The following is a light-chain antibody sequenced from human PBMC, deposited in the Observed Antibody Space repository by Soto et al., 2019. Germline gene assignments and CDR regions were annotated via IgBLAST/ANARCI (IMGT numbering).Light chain of an antibody. Sequence: DIVMTQSPDSLAVSLGERATIDCKSSQTVLYSSNNKNNLAWYQQKPGQPPKLLIYWASTRESGVPDRFSGSGSGTDFTLTISSLQAEDAAVYYCQQYYSIPPTFGQGTNLEIK. CDR1: QTVLYSSNNKNN. CDR2: WAS. J-gene: IGKJ2*01. V-gene: IGKV4-1*01. CDR3: QQYYSIPPT.